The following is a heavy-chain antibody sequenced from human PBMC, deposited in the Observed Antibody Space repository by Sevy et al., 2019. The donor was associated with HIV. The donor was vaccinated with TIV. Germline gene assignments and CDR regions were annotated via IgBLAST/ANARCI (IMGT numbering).Heavy chain of an antibody. D-gene: IGHD3-3*01. J-gene: IGHJ4*02. CDR1: GGSISSGGYS. V-gene: IGHV4-30-2*01. CDR2: IYHSGST. CDR3: ARAPQAYYDFWSGPVHQYYFDY. Sequence: SETLSLTCAVSGGSISSGGYSWSWIRQPPGKGLEWIGYIYHSGSTYYNPSLKSRVTISVDRAKNQFSRKLDSVTAADTAVYYCARAPQAYYDFWSGPVHQYYFDYWGQGTLVTVSS.